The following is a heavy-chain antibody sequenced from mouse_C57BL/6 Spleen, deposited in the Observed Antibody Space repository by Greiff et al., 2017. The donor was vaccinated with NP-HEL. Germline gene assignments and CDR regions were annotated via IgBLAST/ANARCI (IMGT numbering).Heavy chain of an antibody. J-gene: IGHJ3*01. CDR2: ISNGGGST. CDR1: GFTFSDYY. V-gene: IGHV5-12*01. CDR3: ARPSSNYEGFAY. Sequence: EVMLVESGGGLVQPGGSLKLSCAASGFTFSDYYMYWVRQTPEKRLEWVAYISNGGGSTYYPDTVKGRFTISRDNAKNTLYLQMSRLKSEDTAMYYCARPSSNYEGFAYWGQGTLVTVSA. D-gene: IGHD2-5*01.